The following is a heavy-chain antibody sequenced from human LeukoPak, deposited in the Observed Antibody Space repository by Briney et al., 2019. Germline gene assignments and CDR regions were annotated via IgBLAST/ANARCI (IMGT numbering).Heavy chain of an antibody. J-gene: IGHJ5*02. Sequence: KTGGSLRLSCAVSGFSFNYYDMNWVRQAPGKGLEWVSCISPKSDFIYYSDSVRGLLTISRDNAENSLYLQMNSLRAEDTAVYYCARADCSSSTCYLRRSWFDPWGQGTLVTVSS. CDR3: ARADCSSSTCYLRRSWFDP. CDR1: GFSFNYYD. D-gene: IGHD2-2*01. V-gene: IGHV3-21*01. CDR2: ISPKSDFI.